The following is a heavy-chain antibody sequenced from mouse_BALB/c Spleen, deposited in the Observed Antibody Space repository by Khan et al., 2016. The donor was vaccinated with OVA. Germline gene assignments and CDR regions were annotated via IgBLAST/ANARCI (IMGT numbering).Heavy chain of an antibody. Sequence: VQLQQSGPELMKPGASVKISCKASGYSFTTYYIHWVKQSHGKTLEWIGYIDPFNGGSTYNQKFKGKATLTVAKSSSTAYMLLSSLTSDDSAVYYCARPGSTSWFGYWGQGTLVTGSA. CDR3: ARPGSTSWFGY. CDR2: IDPFNGGS. D-gene: IGHD1-1*01. J-gene: IGHJ3*02. V-gene: IGHV1-31*01. CDR1: GYSFTTYY.